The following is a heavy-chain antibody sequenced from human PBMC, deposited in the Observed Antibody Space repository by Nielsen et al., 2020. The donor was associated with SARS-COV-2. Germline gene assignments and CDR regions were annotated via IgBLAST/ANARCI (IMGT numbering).Heavy chain of an antibody. CDR2: ISAYNGNT. CDR1: GYTFTSYG. D-gene: IGHD1-26*01. Sequence: ASVKVSCKASGYTFTSYGISWVRQAPGQGLEWMGWISAYNGNTNYAQKFQGRVTITADESTSTAYMELSSLRSEDTAVYYCATYPPQDPWEWFDPWGQGTLVTVSS. J-gene: IGHJ5*02. CDR3: ATYPPQDPWEWFDP. V-gene: IGHV1-18*01.